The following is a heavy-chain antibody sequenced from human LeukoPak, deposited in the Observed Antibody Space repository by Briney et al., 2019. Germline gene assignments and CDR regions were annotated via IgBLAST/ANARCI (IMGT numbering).Heavy chain of an antibody. D-gene: IGHD3-10*01. CDR3: ARGGSGTYYNWVGWFDP. Sequence: PSETLSLTCAVYGGSFSGDYWSWIRQPPGKGLEWIGEINHSGRTNYKPSLKSRVTISVDTPKNQLSLKLTSVTAADTAVYYCARGGSGTYYNWVGWFDPWGQGSLVTVSS. V-gene: IGHV4-34*01. CDR2: INHSGRT. J-gene: IGHJ5*02. CDR1: GGSFSGDY.